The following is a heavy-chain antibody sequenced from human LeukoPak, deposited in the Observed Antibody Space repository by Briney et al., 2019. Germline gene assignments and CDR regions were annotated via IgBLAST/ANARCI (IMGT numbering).Heavy chain of an antibody. CDR1: GGSISSSSYY. Sequence: SETLSLTCTVSGGSISSSSYYWGWIRQPPGKGLEWMGRIYTSGSPNYNPSLKSRVTISVDTSKNQFSLKLSSVTAADTAVYYCARDGAWAFDIWGQGTVVTVSS. D-gene: IGHD3-16*01. CDR3: ARDGAWAFDI. V-gene: IGHV4-61*02. J-gene: IGHJ3*02. CDR2: IYTSGSP.